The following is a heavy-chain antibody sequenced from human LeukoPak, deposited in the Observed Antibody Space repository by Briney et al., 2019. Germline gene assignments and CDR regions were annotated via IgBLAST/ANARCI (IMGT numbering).Heavy chain of an antibody. V-gene: IGHV4-30-4*01. D-gene: IGHD4-17*01. J-gene: IGHJ2*01. CDR3: ARVYGVWYFDL. CDR2: INYSGNT. CDR1: GGSISSGDYY. Sequence: SQTLSLTCTVSGGSISSGDYYWSWLRQPPGKGLEWIGYINYSGNTYYNPSLKSRVIISIDTSKNQFSLKLSSVTAADTAVYYCARVYGVWYFDLWGRGTLVTVSS.